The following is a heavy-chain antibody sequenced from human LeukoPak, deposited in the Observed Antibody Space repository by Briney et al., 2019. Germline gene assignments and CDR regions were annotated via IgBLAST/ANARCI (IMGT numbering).Heavy chain of an antibody. V-gene: IGHV3-30*04. D-gene: IGHD6-13*01. CDR1: GFTFSSFA. J-gene: IGHJ4*02. CDR2: ISYEGSNN. Sequence: GGSLRLSCAASGFTFSSFAMLWVRQAPGKGLEWVAVISYEGSNNYYADSVKGRFTVSRDNSKNTLYLQMDSLRTEDTAVYYCARDRVAAADLDYWGQGTPVTVSS. CDR3: ARDRVAAADLDY.